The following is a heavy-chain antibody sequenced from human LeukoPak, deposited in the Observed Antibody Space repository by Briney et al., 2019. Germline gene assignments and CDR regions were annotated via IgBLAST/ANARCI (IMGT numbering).Heavy chain of an antibody. CDR1: GFTFSSYA. CDR3: ARGPYASGTYGRRGWVHYMDV. V-gene: IGHV3-64*04. D-gene: IGHD3-10*01. J-gene: IGHJ6*03. Sequence: GGSLRLSCAASGFTFSSYAMHWVRRAPGKGLEYVSAIGSNGGTTNYANSVKGRSIISRDNAKNSLYLQMNSLRAEDTAVYYCARGPYASGTYGRRGWVHYMDVWGKGTTVTISS. CDR2: IGSNGGTT.